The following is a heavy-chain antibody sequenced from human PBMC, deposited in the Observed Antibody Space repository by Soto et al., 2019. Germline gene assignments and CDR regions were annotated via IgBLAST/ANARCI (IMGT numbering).Heavy chain of an antibody. CDR3: AREGRSYDYVWGSYRLYYFDY. CDR2: IYYSGST. CDR1: GGSISSGDYY. Sequence: QVQLQESGPGPVKPSQTLSLTCTVSGGSISSGDYYWSWIRQPPGKGLEWIGYIYYSGSTYYNPSLKSRVTISVDTSKNQFSLKLSSVTAADTAVYYCAREGRSYDYVWGSYRLYYFDYWGQGTLVTVSS. V-gene: IGHV4-30-4*01. J-gene: IGHJ4*02. D-gene: IGHD3-16*02.